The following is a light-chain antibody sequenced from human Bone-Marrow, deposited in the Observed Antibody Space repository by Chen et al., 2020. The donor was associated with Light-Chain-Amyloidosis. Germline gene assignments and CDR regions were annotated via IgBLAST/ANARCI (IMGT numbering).Light chain of an antibody. J-gene: IGLJ2*01. CDR2: RDT. CDR3: QSADSSGTDEVI. V-gene: IGLV3-25*03. Sequence: SYELTQPPSLSVSPGQTARITCSGDDLPTKYAYWYQQKPGQAPVLVIHRDTERPSGISERFSGASSGTTATWTVSGVQAEDEADYHCQSADSSGTDEVIFGGGTKLTIL. CDR1: DLPTKY.